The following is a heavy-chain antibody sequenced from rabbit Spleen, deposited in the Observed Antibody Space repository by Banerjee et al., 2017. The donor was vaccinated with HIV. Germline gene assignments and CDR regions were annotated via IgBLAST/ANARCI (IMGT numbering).Heavy chain of an antibody. CDR1: GVSFSSSSY. V-gene: IGHV1S40*01. D-gene: IGHD2-1*01. J-gene: IGHJ4*01. CDR2: IDSGSSGFT. CDR3: ARGSAAMTMVITGFYLNL. Sequence: QSLEESGGDLVKPGASLTLTCTASGVSFSSSSYMCWVRQAPGKGLEWIACIDSGSSGFTYFATWAKGRFTCSKTSSTTVTLRMTSLTAADTATYFCARGSAAMTMVITGFYLNLWGQGTLVTVS.